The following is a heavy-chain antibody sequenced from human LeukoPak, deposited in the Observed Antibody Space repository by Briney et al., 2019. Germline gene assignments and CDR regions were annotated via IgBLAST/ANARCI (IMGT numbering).Heavy chain of an antibody. CDR3: ARHPWARVWFDP. CDR2: IYYSGST. V-gene: IGHV4-59*08. CDR1: GGSISSYY. D-gene: IGHD1-26*01. Sequence: SETLSLTCTVSGGSISSYYWSWIRQPPGKGLEWIGYIYYSGSTNYNPSLKSRVTISVDTSKNQFSLKLSSVTAADTAVYYCARHPWARVWFDPWGQGTLVTVSS. J-gene: IGHJ5*02.